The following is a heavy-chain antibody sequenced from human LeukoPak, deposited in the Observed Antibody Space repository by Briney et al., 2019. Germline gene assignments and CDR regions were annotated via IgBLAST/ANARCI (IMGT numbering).Heavy chain of an antibody. CDR1: GGSFSGYY. CDR3: ARRHISAILAPA. V-gene: IGHV4-34*01. CDR2: INHSGST. Sequence: SETLSLTCAVYGGSFSGYYWNWIRQSPGKGLEWIGEINHSGSTNYNPSLKSRVTISVDTSKNQFSLKLSSVTAADTTVYYCARRHISAILAPAWGQGILVTVSS. J-gene: IGHJ4*02. D-gene: IGHD2-2*02.